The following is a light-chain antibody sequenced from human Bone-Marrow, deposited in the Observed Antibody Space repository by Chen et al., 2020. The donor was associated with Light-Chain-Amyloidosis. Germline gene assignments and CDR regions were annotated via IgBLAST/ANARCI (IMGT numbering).Light chain of an antibody. Sequence: QSALTQPASVTGSPGQSITISCTGTSSDVGGYDIVSWYRQHPGKAPKLLIFEVTERPSGVSNRVSGSKSGNTASLTISGLRTEDAADYYCCAYRGGSFPCVFGPGTKVTVL. CDR2: EVT. CDR1: SSDVGGYDI. V-gene: IGLV2-23*02. J-gene: IGLJ1*01. CDR3: CAYRGGSFPCV.